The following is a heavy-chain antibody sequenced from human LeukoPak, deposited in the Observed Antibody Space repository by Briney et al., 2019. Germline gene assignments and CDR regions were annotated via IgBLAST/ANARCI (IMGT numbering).Heavy chain of an antibody. Sequence: GGSLRLSCAASGFTFSSYGMHWVRQAPGKGLEWVAVISYDGSNKYYAHTVKGRFTLSRDKSKNTLYLQMNSLRAEDTAVYYCAKDGPRDVWGQGTTVTVSS. V-gene: IGHV3-30*18. CDR3: AKDGPRDV. J-gene: IGHJ6*02. CDR1: GFTFSSYG. CDR2: ISYDGSNK.